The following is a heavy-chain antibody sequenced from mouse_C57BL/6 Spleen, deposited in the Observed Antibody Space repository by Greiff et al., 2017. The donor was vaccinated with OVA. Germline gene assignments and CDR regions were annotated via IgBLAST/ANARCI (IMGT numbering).Heavy chain of an antibody. CDR2: IYPGDGDT. CDR3: ARQLHGSSHAWFAY. CDR1: GYAFSSYW. V-gene: IGHV1-80*01. D-gene: IGHD1-1*01. J-gene: IGHJ3*01. Sequence: VQLQQSGAELVKPGASVKISCKASGYAFSSYWMNWVKQRPGKGLEWIGQIYPGDGDTNYNGKFKGKATLTADKSSSTAYMQLSSLTSEDSAVYFCARQLHGSSHAWFAYWGQGTLVTVSA.